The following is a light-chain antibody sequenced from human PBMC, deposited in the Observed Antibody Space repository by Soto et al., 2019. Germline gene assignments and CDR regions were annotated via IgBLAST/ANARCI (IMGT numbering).Light chain of an antibody. Sequence: SYELTQPPSVSVSPGQTASITCSGDKLGDKYACWYQQKPGQSPALVIYQDTKRPSGIPERFSGSNSGNTATLTISGTQAMDEADYYCQAWDSNHGVFGGGTQLTVL. J-gene: IGLJ2*01. CDR2: QDT. V-gene: IGLV3-1*01. CDR3: QAWDSNHGV. CDR1: KLGDKY.